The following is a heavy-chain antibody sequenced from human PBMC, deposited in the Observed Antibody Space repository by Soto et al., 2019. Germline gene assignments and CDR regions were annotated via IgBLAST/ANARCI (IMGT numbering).Heavy chain of an antibody. J-gene: IGHJ3*02. V-gene: IGHV3-33*01. D-gene: IGHD5-12*01. CDR3: ARERVSYSGSGDAFYI. Sequence: QVQLVESGGGVVQPGRSLRLSCAASGFTFSRFGMNWVRQAPGKGLEWVAGIGYDGSSKYYADSVKGRLTIFRDNSKNTLYGQMNSLGGEDTAVYYCARERVSYSGSGDAFYIWGQGTMVTVSS. CDR2: IGYDGSSK. CDR1: GFTFSRFG.